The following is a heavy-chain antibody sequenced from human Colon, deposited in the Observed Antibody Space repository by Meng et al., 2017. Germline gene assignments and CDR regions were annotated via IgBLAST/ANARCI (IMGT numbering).Heavy chain of an antibody. CDR2: MKPNNGNT. V-gene: IGHV1-8*01. CDR1: GYTFTSSD. CDR3: ARTAMLDS. Sequence: QVQLVKSGAEVRKPGGSVKVTCKASGYTFTSSDINWVRQATGRGLEWLGWMKPNNGNTGSAQKFQGRVSMTRDTSIGTAYMELSGLTSEDTAVYYCARTAMLDSWGQGTLVTVSS. J-gene: IGHJ5*01. D-gene: IGHD2-2*01.